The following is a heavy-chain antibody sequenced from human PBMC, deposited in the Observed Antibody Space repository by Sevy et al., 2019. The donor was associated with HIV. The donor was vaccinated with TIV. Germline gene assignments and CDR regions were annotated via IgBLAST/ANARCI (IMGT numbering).Heavy chain of an antibody. J-gene: IGHJ4*02. CDR3: ARGSRSLWFGETFDY. D-gene: IGHD3-10*01. CDR1: GFTFTTYP. V-gene: IGHV3-30-3*01. CDR2: ISYDGINT. Sequence: GGSLRLSCSASGFTFTTYPMHWVRQAPGKGLEWVAVISYDGINTYYADSVKGRFTISRDNSRNTLYLQVNSLRAEDTAIYYCARGSRSLWFGETFDYWGQGTLVTVSS.